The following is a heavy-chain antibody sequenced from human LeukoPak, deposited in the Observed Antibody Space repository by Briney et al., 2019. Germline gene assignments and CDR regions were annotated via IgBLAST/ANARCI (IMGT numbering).Heavy chain of an antibody. J-gene: IGHJ6*02. Sequence: GGSLRLSCAASGFTFSIYAMTWVRQAPGKGLEWVSSISSSSSYIYYADSVKGRFTISRDNAKNSLYLQMNSLRAEDTAVYYCVTYYYDSSGYYKDYYYYYGMDVWGQGTTVTVSS. CDR1: GFTFSIYA. CDR3: VTYYYDSSGYYKDYYYYYGMDV. D-gene: IGHD3-22*01. V-gene: IGHV3-21*01. CDR2: ISSSSSYI.